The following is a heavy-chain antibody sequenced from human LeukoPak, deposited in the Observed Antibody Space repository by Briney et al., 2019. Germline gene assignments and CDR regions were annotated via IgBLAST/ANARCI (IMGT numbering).Heavy chain of an antibody. J-gene: IGHJ5*02. Sequence: PSETLSLTCTVSGGSFSSYYWSWIRQPAGKGLEWIGRIYASGTTSYNPSLKSRVTMSVDTSKNQFSMKLSSVTAADTALYHCARDQIGRWELQNWFDPWGQGTLVTVSS. V-gene: IGHV4-4*07. CDR1: GGSFSSYY. D-gene: IGHD1-26*01. CDR3: ARDQIGRWELQNWFDP. CDR2: IYASGTT.